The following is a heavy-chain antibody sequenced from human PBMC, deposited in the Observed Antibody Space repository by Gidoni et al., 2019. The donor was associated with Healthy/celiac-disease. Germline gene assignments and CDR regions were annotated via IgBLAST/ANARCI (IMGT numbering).Heavy chain of an antibody. D-gene: IGHD7-27*01. CDR3: ARVSKNWVYFDY. V-gene: IGHV1-69*01. J-gene: IGHJ4*02. CDR1: GGTFSSYA. Sequence: QVQLVQSGAEVKKPGSSVKVSCKASGGTFSSYAISWVRQAPGQGLEWVGGIIPIFCTANYAQKFQGRVTITADESTSTAYMELSSLRSEDTAVYYCARVSKNWVYFDYWGQGTLVTVSS. CDR2: IIPIFCTA.